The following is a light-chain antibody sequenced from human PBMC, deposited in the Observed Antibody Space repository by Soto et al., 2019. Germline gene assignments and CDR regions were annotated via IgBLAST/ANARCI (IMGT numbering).Light chain of an antibody. CDR2: DAS. Sequence: AIPLTQSPSSLSASVGDRVTITCRASQGISSALAWYQQKPGKAPKLLIYDASSLESGVPSRFSGSGSGTDFTLTISSLQPEDFATYYCQQFNNPSITFGQGTRLEIK. CDR3: QQFNNPSIT. J-gene: IGKJ5*01. CDR1: QGISSA. V-gene: IGKV1D-13*01.